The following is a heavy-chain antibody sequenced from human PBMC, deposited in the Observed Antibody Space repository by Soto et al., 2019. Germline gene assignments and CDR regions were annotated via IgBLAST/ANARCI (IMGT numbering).Heavy chain of an antibody. CDR3: ARVRGGDYIWGSYRQFFDY. CDR2: INHSGST. D-gene: IGHD3-16*02. CDR1: GGSFSGYY. J-gene: IGHJ4*02. V-gene: IGHV4-34*01. Sequence: SETLSLTCAVYGGSFSGYYWSWIRQPPGKGLEWIGEINHSGSTNYNPSLKSRVTISVDTSKNQFSLKLSSVTAADTAVYYCARVRGGDYIWGSYRQFFDYWGQGTLVTVSS.